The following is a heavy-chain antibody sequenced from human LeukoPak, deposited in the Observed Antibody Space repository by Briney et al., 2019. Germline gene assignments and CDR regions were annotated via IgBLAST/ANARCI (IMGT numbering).Heavy chain of an antibody. CDR2: INSDGSST. CDR1: GFTHSPYW. J-gene: IGHJ4*02. D-gene: IGHD2-2*01. V-gene: IGHV3-74*01. CDR3: ARARCSRTSCNTESDY. Sequence: PGGSLRLSCSASGFTHSPYWMHWVPHSPGKGLVWVSRINSDGSSTTYADSVKGRFTISRDNTKNTLYLQMNILRAEDTAVYYCARARCSRTSCNTESDYWGQGTLVTVSS.